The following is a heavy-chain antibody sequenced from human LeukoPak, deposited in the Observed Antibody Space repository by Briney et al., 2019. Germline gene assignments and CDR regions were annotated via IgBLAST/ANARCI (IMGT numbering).Heavy chain of an antibody. CDR2: ISSSGSTI. V-gene: IGHV3-48*03. CDR3: AKMALRYFDWLFDFDY. Sequence: PGGSLRLSCAASGFTFSSYEMNWVRQAPGKGLEWVSYISSSGSTIYYADSVKGRSTISRDNAKNSLYLQMNSLRAEDTAVYYCAKMALRYFDWLFDFDYWGQGTLVTVSS. J-gene: IGHJ4*02. D-gene: IGHD3-9*01. CDR1: GFTFSSYE.